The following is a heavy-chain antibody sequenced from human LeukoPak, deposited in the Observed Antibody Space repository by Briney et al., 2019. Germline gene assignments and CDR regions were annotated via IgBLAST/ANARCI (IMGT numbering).Heavy chain of an antibody. CDR3: ARESRGSGSYYRSFRRFDY. Sequence: GGSLRLSCAASGFTFSSYAMHWVRQAPGKGLEYVSAISSNGGSTYYANSVKGRFTISRDNSKNTLYLQMGSLRAEDMAVYYCARESRGSGSYYRSFRRFDYWGQGTLVTVSS. CDR1: GFTFSSYA. CDR2: ISSNGGST. D-gene: IGHD3-10*01. V-gene: IGHV3-64*01. J-gene: IGHJ4*02.